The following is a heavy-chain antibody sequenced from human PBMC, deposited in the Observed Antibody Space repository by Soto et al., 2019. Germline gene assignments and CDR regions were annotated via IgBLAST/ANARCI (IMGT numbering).Heavy chain of an antibody. CDR1: GGTFSNYA. D-gene: IGHD6-19*01. CDR2: INPNSGGT. V-gene: IGHV1-2*02. CDR3: ARPLYSSSGY. J-gene: IGHJ4*02. Sequence: ASVKVSCEASGGTFSNYAISWVRQAPGQGLEWMGGINPNSGGTNYAQRFQGRVTMTRDTSISTAYMALSRLSSDDTAVYYCARPLYSSSGYRGQGTLVTVS.